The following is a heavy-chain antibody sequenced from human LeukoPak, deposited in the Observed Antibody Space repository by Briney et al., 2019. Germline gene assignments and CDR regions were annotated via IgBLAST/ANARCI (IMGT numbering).Heavy chain of an antibody. Sequence: SETLSLTCTVSGGSINTPNYYWGWIRQTPGKGLEWIGNIFYSGGTYYSPSLTSRVTISLDTSRNQFSLKLNSVTAADTAVYYCARHKYSSSWYPWYNWFDPWGQGTLVTVSS. CDR1: GGSINTPNYY. V-gene: IGHV4-39*07. CDR3: ARHKYSSSWYPWYNWFDP. CDR2: IFYSGGT. D-gene: IGHD6-13*01. J-gene: IGHJ5*02.